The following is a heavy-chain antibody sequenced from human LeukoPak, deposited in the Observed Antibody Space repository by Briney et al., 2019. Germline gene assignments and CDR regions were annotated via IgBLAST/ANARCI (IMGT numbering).Heavy chain of an antibody. CDR2: IYYSGST. J-gene: IGHJ4*02. D-gene: IGHD5-24*01. Sequence: SETLSLTCAVYGGSFSGYYWSWIGQPPGKGLEWIGYIYYSGSTNYNPSLKSRVTISVDTSKNQFSLKLSSVTAADTAVYYCARIGGYNLLYFDYWGQGTLVTVSS. CDR1: GGSFSGYY. CDR3: ARIGGYNLLYFDY. V-gene: IGHV4-59*01.